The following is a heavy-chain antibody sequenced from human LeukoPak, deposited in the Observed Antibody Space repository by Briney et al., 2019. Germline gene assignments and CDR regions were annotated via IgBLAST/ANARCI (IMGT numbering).Heavy chain of an antibody. V-gene: IGHV3-7*01. Sequence: GGSRRLSCAASGFTFSSNWMGWVRQAPGKGLEWVANINEAGNEKYYGDSVTGRFTIARGNANKLLDLQMNSLRGDDSAVYYCVRDDGSLIGRDWGQGTMVTVSS. D-gene: IGHD2/OR15-2a*01. CDR1: GFTFSSNW. CDR3: VRDDGSLIGRD. J-gene: IGHJ3*01. CDR2: INEAGNEK.